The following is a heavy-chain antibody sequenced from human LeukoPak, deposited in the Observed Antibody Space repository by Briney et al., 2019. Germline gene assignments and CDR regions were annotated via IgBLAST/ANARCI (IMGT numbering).Heavy chain of an antibody. J-gene: IGHJ4*02. CDR2: IYYSGST. CDR3: ARGYTASVGHFDY. Sequence: SETLSLTCTVSGGSISSGGYYWSWIRQHPGKGLEWIGYIYYSGSTYYNPSLKSRVTISVDKSKNQFSLKLSSVTAADTAVYYCARGYTASVGHFDYWGQGTLVTVSS. CDR1: GGSISSGGYY. D-gene: IGHD1-14*01. V-gene: IGHV4-31*03.